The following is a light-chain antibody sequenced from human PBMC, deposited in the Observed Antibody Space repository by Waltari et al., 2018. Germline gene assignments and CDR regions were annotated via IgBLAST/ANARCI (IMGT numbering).Light chain of an antibody. V-gene: IGKV3-15*01. CDR1: QTVNAN. CDR3: HHYNTWPPGT. CDR2: DAS. Sequence: EIVMTQSPATLYVSPGERATLPCRASQTVNANLAWYQRTPGQAPRLLIYDASKRATGIPARFSGSGSGTDVTLTISSLQSEDFGIYYCHHYNTWPPGTFGQGTKLDNK. J-gene: IGKJ2*02.